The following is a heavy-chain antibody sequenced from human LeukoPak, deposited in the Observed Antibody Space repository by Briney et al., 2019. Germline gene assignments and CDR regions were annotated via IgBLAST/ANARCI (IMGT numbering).Heavy chain of an antibody. V-gene: IGHV4-61*01. CDR1: GGSVSSGSYF. CDR3: AREAAQGFDP. Sequence: SETPSLTCTVSGGSVSSGSYFWSWIRQPPGKGLEWIGYISYSGYTNYNPSLKSRVTISVDTSKNQFSLKLTSVTAADTAVYYCAREAAQGFDPWGQGTLVTVSS. J-gene: IGHJ5*02. CDR2: ISYSGYT. D-gene: IGHD2-15*01.